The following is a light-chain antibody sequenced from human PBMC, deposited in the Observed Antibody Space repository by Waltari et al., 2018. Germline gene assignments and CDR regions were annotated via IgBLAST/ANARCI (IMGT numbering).Light chain of an antibody. V-gene: IGLV3-19*01. J-gene: IGLJ1*01. Sequence: SSELTQDPAVSVALGQTVRITCQGDSLRSYYARWYQQKPGQAPVLVIYGKNNRPSGIPDRFSDSSSGKTASLTITGAQAEDEADDYCNSRDSSGNHLEVFGTGTKVTVL. CDR2: GKN. CDR1: SLRSYY. CDR3: NSRDSSGNHLEV.